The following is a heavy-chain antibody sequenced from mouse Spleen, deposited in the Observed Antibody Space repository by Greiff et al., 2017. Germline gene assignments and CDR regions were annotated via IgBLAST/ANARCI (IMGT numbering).Heavy chain of an antibody. V-gene: IGHV1-81*01. D-gene: IGHD1-1*01. CDR3: ARWKDYGSSSSYWYFDV. Sequence: QVQLKESGAELARPGASVKLSCKASGYTFTSYGISWVKQRTGQGLEWIGEIYPRSGNTYYNEKFKGKATLTADKSSSTAYMELRSLTSEDSAVYFCARWKDYGSSSSYWYFDVWGAGTTVTVSS. J-gene: IGHJ1*01. CDR2: IYPRSGNT. CDR1: GYTFTSYG.